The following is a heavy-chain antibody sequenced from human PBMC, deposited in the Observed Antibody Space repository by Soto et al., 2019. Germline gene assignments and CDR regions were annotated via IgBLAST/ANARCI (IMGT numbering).Heavy chain of an antibody. Sequence: QVHLVQSGAEVKKPGASVKVSCKASGDTFTDYAIHWVRQAPRQRLEWLAWINPGNGDTQYSQKFQGRVTLTRDTSATTAYMELSSLRSEDTSVYFCAGGVGATAATLDYWGQGTLVTVSS. CDR2: INPGNGDT. J-gene: IGHJ4*02. V-gene: IGHV1-3*01. D-gene: IGHD1-26*01. CDR1: GDTFTDYA. CDR3: AGGVGATAATLDY.